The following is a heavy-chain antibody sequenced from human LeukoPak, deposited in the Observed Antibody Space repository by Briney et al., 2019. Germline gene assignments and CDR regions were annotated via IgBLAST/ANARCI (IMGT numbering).Heavy chain of an antibody. V-gene: IGHV1-69*05. Sequence: SVKVSCKASGYTFTSYGISWVRQAPGQGLEWMGGIIPIFGTANYAQKFQGRVTITTDKSTSTAYMELSSLRSEDTAVYYCARSLRWLLSDAFDSWGQGTMVTVS. CDR2: IIPIFGTA. J-gene: IGHJ3*02. D-gene: IGHD4-17*01. CDR3: ARSLRWLLSDAFDS. CDR1: GYTFTSYG.